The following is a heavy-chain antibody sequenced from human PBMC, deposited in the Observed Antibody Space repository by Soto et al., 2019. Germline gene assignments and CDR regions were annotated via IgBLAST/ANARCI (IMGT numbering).Heavy chain of an antibody. J-gene: IGHJ6*03. CDR1: GGTFSSYT. D-gene: IGHD2-15*01. CDR2: IIPILGIA. Sequence: ASVKVSCKASGGTFSSYTISWVRQAPGQGLEWMGRIIPILGIANYAQKFQGRVTITADKSTSTAYMELSSLRSEDTAVYYCARSSSLYCSGGSCQPPYYYYYMDVWGKGTTVTVSS. CDR3: ARSSSLYCSGGSCQPPYYYYYMDV. V-gene: IGHV1-69*02.